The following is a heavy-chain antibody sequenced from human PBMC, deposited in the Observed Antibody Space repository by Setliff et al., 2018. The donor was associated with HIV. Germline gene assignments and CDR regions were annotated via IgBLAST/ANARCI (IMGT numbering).Heavy chain of an antibody. CDR2: VSSRGDT. J-gene: IGHJ5*02. D-gene: IGHD4-17*01. CDR1: DSGTYY. V-gene: IGHV4-4*07. Sequence: SETLSLTCTVSDSGTYYWSWIRQPAGKGLEWIGRVSSRGDTNYNPSLKSRVTMSVDTSKNQFSLKLTSVTASDTAVYYCARAAAGNTGPSDLWGQGTQVTVSS. CDR3: ARAAAGNTGPSDL.